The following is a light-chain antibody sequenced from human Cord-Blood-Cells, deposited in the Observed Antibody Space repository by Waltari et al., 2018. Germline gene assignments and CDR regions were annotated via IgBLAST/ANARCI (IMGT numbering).Light chain of an antibody. Sequence: QSALTQPASVSGSPGQSITISCTGTSSDVGGYNYVSWYQQHPGKAPKLMIYEVSNRPAGVSNRVSGSKSGNTASLTISGLQAEDEADYYCSSYTSSSTGWVFGGGTKLTVL. V-gene: IGLV2-14*01. CDR2: EVS. CDR1: SSDVGGYNY. J-gene: IGLJ3*02. CDR3: SSYTSSSTGWV.